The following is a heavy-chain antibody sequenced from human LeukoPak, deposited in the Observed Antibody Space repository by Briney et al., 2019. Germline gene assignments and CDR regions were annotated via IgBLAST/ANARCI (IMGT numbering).Heavy chain of an antibody. Sequence: GGTLRLSCAASGFTFSSYGMSWVRQAPGKGLEWVSAISGSGGSTYYADSVKGRFTISRDNSKSTLYLQMNSLRAEDTAVYYCAKGGPAAIWYYYYYMDVWGKGTTVTISS. CDR1: GFTFSSYG. CDR2: ISGSGGST. D-gene: IGHD2-2*01. J-gene: IGHJ6*03. V-gene: IGHV3-23*01. CDR3: AKGGPAAIWYYYYYMDV.